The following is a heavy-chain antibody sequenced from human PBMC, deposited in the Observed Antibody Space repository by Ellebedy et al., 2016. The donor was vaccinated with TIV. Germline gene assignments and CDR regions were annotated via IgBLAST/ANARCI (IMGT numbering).Heavy chain of an antibody. V-gene: IGHV4-34*01. D-gene: IGHD4-23*01. CDR1: GGSFSGLY. CDR3: AREGYGYGGLNWFNR. J-gene: IGHJ5*02. CDR2: INHSGST. Sequence: SETLSLXCAVYGGSFSGLYWNWIRQPPGKGLEWIGEINHSGSTNYNPSLKSRVTISVDTSKNQFSLKLSSVTAADTAVYYCAREGYGYGGLNWFNRWGQGTLVTVSS.